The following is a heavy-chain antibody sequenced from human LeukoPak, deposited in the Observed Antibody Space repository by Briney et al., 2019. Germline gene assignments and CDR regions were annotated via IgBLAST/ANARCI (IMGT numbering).Heavy chain of an antibody. Sequence: GGPLRLSCAASGFTFSSYSMNWVRQAPGKGLEWVANIKPDGSEKYYVDSVKGRFTISRDNAKNSLYLQMNSLRAEDTAVYYCARDSAIHEVEAKDYYDSSGYYYGFDYWGQGTLVTVSS. CDR2: IKPDGSEK. D-gene: IGHD3-22*01. J-gene: IGHJ4*02. CDR1: GFTFSSYS. V-gene: IGHV3-7*01. CDR3: ARDSAIHEVEAKDYYDSSGYYYGFDY.